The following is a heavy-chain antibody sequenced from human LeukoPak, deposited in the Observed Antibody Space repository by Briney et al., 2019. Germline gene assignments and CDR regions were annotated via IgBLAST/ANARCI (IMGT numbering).Heavy chain of an antibody. Sequence: GGSLRLSCAASGFTFSNNAMNWVRQAPGKGLEWVSGISRSGDNTYYADSVKGRFTISRDKSKNTLYLQMNSLRAEDTAVYFCAKVGYCTGSSCHNLEYWGQGTLVTVSS. CDR1: GFTFSNNA. CDR3: AKVGYCTGSSCHNLEY. J-gene: IGHJ4*02. CDR2: ISRSGDNT. D-gene: IGHD2-15*01. V-gene: IGHV3-23*01.